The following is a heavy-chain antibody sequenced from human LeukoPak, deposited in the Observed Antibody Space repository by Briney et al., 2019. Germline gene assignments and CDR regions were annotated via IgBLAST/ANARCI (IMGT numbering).Heavy chain of an antibody. CDR1: GFTFSSYS. V-gene: IGHV3-21*01. D-gene: IGHD2-2*01. CDR2: ISSSSSYI. J-gene: IGHJ5*02. CDR3: ARDWNIVVVPAAMSWFDP. Sequence: GGSLRLSCAASGFTFSSYSMNWVRQAPGKGLEWVSSISSSSSYIYHADSVKGRFTISRDNAKNSLYLQMNSLRAEDTAVYYCARDWNIVVVPAAMSWFDPWGQGTLVTVSS.